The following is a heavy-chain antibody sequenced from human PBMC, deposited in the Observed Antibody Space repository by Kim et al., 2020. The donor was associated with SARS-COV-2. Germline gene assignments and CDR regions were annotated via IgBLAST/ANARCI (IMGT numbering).Heavy chain of an antibody. D-gene: IGHD4-17*01. CDR3: TTVVDADYSPYWYFDL. Sequence: GESLRLSCAASGFSFSNAWMSWVRQAPGKGLEWVGRIKSKTDGGTTDYAAPVKGRFTISRDDSKNTLYLQMNSLKTEDTAVYYCTTVVDADYSPYWYFDLWGRGTLVTVSS. V-gene: IGHV3-15*05. CDR1: GFSFSNAW. J-gene: IGHJ2*01. CDR2: IKSKTDGGTT.